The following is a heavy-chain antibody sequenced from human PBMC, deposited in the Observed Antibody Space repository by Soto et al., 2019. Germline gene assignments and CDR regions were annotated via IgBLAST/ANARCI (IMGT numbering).Heavy chain of an antibody. Sequence: PGWSLRLSCAASGFAFSSYAMSLVRQAPGKGLEWVSAISGSGDSTHYADSVKGRFTISRDNYKNTLYLQMNSLSAEDTAAYYCARESTPHLGYCTNGVCYNECWGEGTLVTVSS. J-gene: IGHJ4*02. D-gene: IGHD2-8*01. V-gene: IGHV3-23*01. CDR3: ARESTPHLGYCTNGVCYNEC. CDR2: ISGSGDST. CDR1: GFAFSSYA.